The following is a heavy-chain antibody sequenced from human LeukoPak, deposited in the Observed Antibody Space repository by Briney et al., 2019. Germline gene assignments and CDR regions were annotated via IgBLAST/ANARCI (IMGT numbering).Heavy chain of an antibody. Sequence: AAVTVSFEASGYTLNDYYIYWVRQAPGQGLEWRRWLNPQSGATNSAQKFQGTVTLTRDTSISTTYMELSTLTSNDTAIYSCARGHRIINGLDVWGQGTTVIVSS. CDR1: GYTLNDYY. CDR2: LNPQSGAT. V-gene: IGHV1-2*02. J-gene: IGHJ6*02. CDR3: ARGHRIINGLDV.